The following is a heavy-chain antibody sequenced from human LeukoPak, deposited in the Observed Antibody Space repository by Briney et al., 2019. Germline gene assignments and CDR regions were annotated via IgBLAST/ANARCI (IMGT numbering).Heavy chain of an antibody. V-gene: IGHV3-64D*06. CDR1: GFTLSSCA. D-gene: IGHD6-6*01. Sequence: GGSLRLPCSASGFTLSSCAMHWVRQAPGKGLEYVSGISTNGGSIYYADSVKGRFTISGDNSKNMLYLQMTSLRAEDTAVYYCARRIAARREFDYWGQGTLVTVSS. CDR2: ISTNGGSI. J-gene: IGHJ4*02. CDR3: ARRIAARREFDY.